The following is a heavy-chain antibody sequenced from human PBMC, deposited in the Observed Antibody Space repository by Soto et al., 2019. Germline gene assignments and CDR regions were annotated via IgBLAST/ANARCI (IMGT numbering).Heavy chain of an antibody. CDR1: GGSLSRYF. V-gene: IGHV4-59*01. J-gene: IGHJ6*03. D-gene: IGHD3-3*01. CDR3: ARGGVKDDFWSGYYSPYYYYYLDG. Sequence: QVQLQESGPGLVKPSETLSLTCTVSGGSLSRYFWSWIRQPPGKGLEWIGYIYYSGSTNYNPSLKGRVTRSVDTSKNQSARNLRSATAAETAVYYCARGGVKDDFWSGYYSPYYYYYLDGWGKGTTVTVS. CDR2: IYYSGST.